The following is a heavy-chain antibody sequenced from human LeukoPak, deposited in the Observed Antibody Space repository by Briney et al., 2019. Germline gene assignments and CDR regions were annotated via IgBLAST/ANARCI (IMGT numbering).Heavy chain of an antibody. V-gene: IGHV3-23*01. D-gene: IGHD3-22*01. J-gene: IGHJ4*02. CDR1: GFTFSSYD. CDR2: ITSISSAS. CDR3: VKDQPNYYVSNGHYYRQNGDY. Sequence: GGSLRLSCAASGFTFSSYDMTWVRQAPGKGLEWVSSITSISSASFYADSVKGRLTLSRDNSRDTLYLQMNSLLAGDTAIYYCVKDQPNYYVSNGHYYRQNGDYWGQGTLVAVSS.